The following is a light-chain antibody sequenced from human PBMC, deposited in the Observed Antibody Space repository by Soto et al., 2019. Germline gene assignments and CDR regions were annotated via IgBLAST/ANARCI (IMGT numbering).Light chain of an antibody. J-gene: IGLJ3*02. V-gene: IGLV3-21*04. CDR1: NIGSKS. Sequence: SYELTQPPSVSVAPGKTARITCGGNNIGSKSVHWYQQKPGQAPVLVIYYDSDRPSGIPERFSGSNSGNTATLTISRVEAGDEADYDCQVWDRSSDHPVFGGGTKLSVL. CDR3: QVWDRSSDHPV. CDR2: YDS.